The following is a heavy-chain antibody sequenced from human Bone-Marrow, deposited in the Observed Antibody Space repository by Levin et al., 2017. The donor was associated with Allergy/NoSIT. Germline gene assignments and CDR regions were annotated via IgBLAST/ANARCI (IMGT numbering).Heavy chain of an antibody. D-gene: IGHD2-15*01. V-gene: IGHV3-30*03. Sequence: PGGSLRLSCGASGFTLSSYGIHWVRQTPGKGLEWLALISYDASHKFYADSVKGRFTISRDNSKNTVNLQMDNLRSEDTAVYYCARDRIDHCIGDSCYSAFDVWGQGTLVTVSS. CDR2: ISYDASHK. J-gene: IGHJ3*01. CDR3: ARDRIDHCIGDSCYSAFDV. CDR1: GFTLSSYG.